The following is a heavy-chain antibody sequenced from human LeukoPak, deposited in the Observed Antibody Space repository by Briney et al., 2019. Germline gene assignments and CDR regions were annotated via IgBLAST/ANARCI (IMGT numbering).Heavy chain of an antibody. CDR3: ARVRPLIYYMDV. J-gene: IGHJ6*03. D-gene: IGHD3-16*01. CDR1: GGTFRSYA. Sequence: VKVSCKASGGTFRSYAISWVRQAPGQGLEWMGGIIPIFGTANYAQKFQGRVTITADKSTSTAYMELSSLRSEDTAVYYCARVRPLIYYMDVWGKGTTVTISS. CDR2: IIPIFGTA. V-gene: IGHV1-69*13.